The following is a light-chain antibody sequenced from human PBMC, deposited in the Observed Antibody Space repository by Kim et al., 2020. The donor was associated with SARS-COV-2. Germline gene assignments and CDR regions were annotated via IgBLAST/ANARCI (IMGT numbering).Light chain of an antibody. CDR1: RSNIVTNT. J-gene: IGLJ3*02. CDR2: ISS. Sequence: GQRVTISCSGTRSNIVTNTVSWYQQLPGAAPKVLIYISSQRPSGVPDRFSGSRSGTSASLAISGLQAEDEADYYCATWDDSLNGWVFGGGTQLTVL. CDR3: ATWDDSLNGWV. V-gene: IGLV1-44*01.